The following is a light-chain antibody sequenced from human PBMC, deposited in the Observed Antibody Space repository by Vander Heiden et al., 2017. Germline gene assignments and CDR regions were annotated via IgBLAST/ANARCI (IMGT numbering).Light chain of an antibody. CDR2: WAS. J-gene: IGKJ4*01. CDR3: QQYFSTLT. CDR1: QSVVDMAHNRNY. V-gene: IGKV4-1*01. Sequence: IVFAQSPDSLTLSLGERATINCKSSQSVVDMAHNRNYLAWYQQKRGQPHKLLIYWASTRESGVPDRFSGSGSGTDFTLTISSLQAEDVALYYCQQYFSTLTFGGGTKVQIK.